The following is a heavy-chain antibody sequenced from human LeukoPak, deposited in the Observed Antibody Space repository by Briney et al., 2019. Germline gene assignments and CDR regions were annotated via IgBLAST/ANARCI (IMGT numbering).Heavy chain of an antibody. CDR3: ARGLAAAGHLGDDAFDI. D-gene: IGHD6-13*01. CDR2: IYYSGST. J-gene: IGHJ3*02. Sequence: ASETLSLTCTVSGGSISSYYWSWIRQPPGKGPEWIGYIYYSGSTNYNPSLKSRVTISVDTSKNQFSLKLSSVTAADTAVYYCARGLAAAGHLGDDAFDIWGQGTMVTVSS. CDR1: GGSISSYY. V-gene: IGHV4-59*01.